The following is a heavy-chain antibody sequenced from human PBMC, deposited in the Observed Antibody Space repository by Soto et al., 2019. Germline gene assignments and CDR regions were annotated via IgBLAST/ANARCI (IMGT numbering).Heavy chain of an antibody. CDR3: AKDAEVVPMLVGAFDI. CDR1: GFTFSSYG. CDR2: ISYDGSNK. V-gene: IGHV3-30*18. D-gene: IGHD2-2*01. Sequence: QVQLVESGGGVVQPGRSLRLSCAASGFTFSSYGMHWVRQAPGKGLERVAVISYDGSNKYYADSVKGRFTISRDNSKNTLYLQMNSLRAEDTAVYYCAKDAEVVPMLVGAFDIWGQGTMVTVSS. J-gene: IGHJ3*02.